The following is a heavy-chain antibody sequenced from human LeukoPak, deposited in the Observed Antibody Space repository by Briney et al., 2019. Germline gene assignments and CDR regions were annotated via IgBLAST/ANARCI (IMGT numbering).Heavy chain of an antibody. Sequence: GASLRLSCTASGFTFSDYAMHWVRQAPGKGLEWVASISHTGASTYYADSVKGRFTISRDNAALHLQMSRLRADDSAMYFCAKVGCVGNSCFSLTLRAHYYFYYMDVWGKGTAVTASS. D-gene: IGHD2-15*01. CDR1: GFTFSDYA. V-gene: IGHV3-23*01. CDR2: ISHTGAST. CDR3: AKVGCVGNSCFSLTLRAHYYFYYMDV. J-gene: IGHJ6*03.